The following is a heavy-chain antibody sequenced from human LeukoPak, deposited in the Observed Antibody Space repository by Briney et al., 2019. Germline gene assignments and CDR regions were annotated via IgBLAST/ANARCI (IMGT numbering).Heavy chain of an antibody. CDR2: TSYDGSNK. Sequence: GGSLRLSCAASGFTFSSYGMHWVRQAPGKGLEWVAVTSYDGSNKYYADSVKGRFTISRDNSKNTLYLQMNSLRAEDTAVYYCAKDRDGDYVFDYWGQGTLVTVSS. D-gene: IGHD4-17*01. V-gene: IGHV3-30*18. CDR3: AKDRDGDYVFDY. CDR1: GFTFSSYG. J-gene: IGHJ4*02.